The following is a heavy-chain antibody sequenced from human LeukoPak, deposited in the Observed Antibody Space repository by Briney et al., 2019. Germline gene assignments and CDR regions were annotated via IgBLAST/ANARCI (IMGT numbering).Heavy chain of an antibody. Sequence: SETLSLTCSISGGSITSSLYFWGWIRQPPGKGLEWIGNIYYSGTTYYKPSFNSRVTILVDTSKNQFSLKLRSVTAADTAVYYCARTYDILTGDGGWFDPWGQGTLVTVSS. J-gene: IGHJ5*02. D-gene: IGHD3-9*01. V-gene: IGHV4-39*07. CDR2: IYYSGTT. CDR3: ARTYDILTGDGGWFDP. CDR1: GGSITSSLYF.